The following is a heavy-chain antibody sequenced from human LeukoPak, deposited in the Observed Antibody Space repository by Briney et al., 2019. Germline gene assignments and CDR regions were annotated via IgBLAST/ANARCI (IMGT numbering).Heavy chain of an antibody. CDR1: GFTFSSYG. CDR2: IRYDGSNK. J-gene: IGHJ3*02. Sequence: GGSLRLSCAASGFTFSSYGMHWVRQAPGKGLEWVAFIRYDGSNKYYADSVKGRFTISRDNAKNSLYLQMNSLRAEDTAVYYCARDQGDGSDDAFDIWGQGTMVTVSS. V-gene: IGHV3-30*02. D-gene: IGHD3-10*01. CDR3: ARDQGDGSDDAFDI.